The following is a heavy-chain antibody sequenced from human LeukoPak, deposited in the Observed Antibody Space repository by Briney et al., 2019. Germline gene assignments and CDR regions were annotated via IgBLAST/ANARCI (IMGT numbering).Heavy chain of an antibody. J-gene: IGHJ4*02. CDR1: GYTFTGYY. Sequence: ASVKVSCKASGYTFTGYYMHWVRQAPGQGLEWMGRINPNSGGTNYAQKFQGGVTMTRDTSISTAYMELSRLRSDDTAVYYCARDKTIIRNSYALTWGQGTLVTVS. CDR3: ARDKTIIRNSYALT. V-gene: IGHV1-2*06. CDR2: INPNSGGT. D-gene: IGHD5-18*01.